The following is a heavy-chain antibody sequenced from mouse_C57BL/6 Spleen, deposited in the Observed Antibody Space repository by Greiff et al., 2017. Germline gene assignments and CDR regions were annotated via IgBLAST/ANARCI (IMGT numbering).Heavy chain of an antibody. J-gene: IGHJ4*01. CDR3: ARLGTTVASYAMDY. CDR1: GYTFTSYG. CDR2: IYPRSGNT. Sequence: VMLVESGAELARPGASVKLSCKASGYTFTSYGISWVKQRTGQGLEWIGEIYPRSGNTYYNEKFKGKATLTADKSSSTAYMELRSLTSEDSAFYFCARLGTTVASYAMDYWGQGTSVTVSS. D-gene: IGHD1-1*01. V-gene: IGHV1-81*01.